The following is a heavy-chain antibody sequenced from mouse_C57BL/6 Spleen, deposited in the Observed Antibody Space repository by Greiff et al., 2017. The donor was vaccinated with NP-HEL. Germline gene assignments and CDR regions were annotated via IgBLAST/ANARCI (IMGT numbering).Heavy chain of an antibody. J-gene: IGHJ4*01. D-gene: IGHD6-1*01. V-gene: IGHV5-16*02. CDR2: INYDGSST. CDR1: GFTFSDYY. Sequence: DVHLVESEGGLVQPGSSMKLSCTASGFTFSDYYMAWVRQVPEKGLEWVANINYDGSSTYYLDSLKSRFIISRDNAKNILYLQMSSLKSEDTATYYCARRCHGAMDYWGQGTSVTVSS. CDR3: ARRCHGAMDY.